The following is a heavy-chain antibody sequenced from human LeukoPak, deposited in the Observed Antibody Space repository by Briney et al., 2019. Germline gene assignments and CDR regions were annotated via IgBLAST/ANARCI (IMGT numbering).Heavy chain of an antibody. V-gene: IGHV3-30*02. Sequence: PGGSLRLSCAASGFTFSSYGMHWVRQAPGKGLEWVAFIRYDGSNKYYADSVKGRFTISRDNSKNTLYLQMNSLRAEDTAVYYCAKPVEYLLDAFDIWGQGTMVTVSS. CDR3: AKPVEYLLDAFDI. CDR1: GFTFSSYG. CDR2: IRYDGSNK. J-gene: IGHJ3*02. D-gene: IGHD1-1*01.